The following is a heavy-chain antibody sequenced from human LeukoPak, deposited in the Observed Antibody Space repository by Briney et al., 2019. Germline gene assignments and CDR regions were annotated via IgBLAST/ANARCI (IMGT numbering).Heavy chain of an antibody. CDR2: IYYSGST. J-gene: IGHJ4*02. V-gene: IGHV4-39*01. CDR1: GGSISSHYY. CDR3: ARQYGSGSAYTPVVDL. D-gene: IGHD3-10*01. Sequence: PSETLSLTCTVSGGSISSHYYWIWIRQPPGKGQECIGSIYYSGSTYYNPSLKSRVTISVDTSKNQFSLKLSSLTAAETAVYYCARQYGSGSAYTPVVDLWGQGTLVTVSS.